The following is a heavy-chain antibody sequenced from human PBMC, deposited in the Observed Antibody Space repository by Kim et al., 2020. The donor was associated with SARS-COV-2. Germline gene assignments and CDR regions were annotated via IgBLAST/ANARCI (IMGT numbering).Heavy chain of an antibody. CDR3: ARSSGSYFFDY. V-gene: IGHV6-1*01. J-gene: IGHJ4*02. D-gene: IGHD1-26*01. CDR2: N. Sequence: NDYAVSVNSRITINPDTSKNQFSLQLNSVTPEDTAVYYCARSSGSYFFDYWGQGTLVTVSS.